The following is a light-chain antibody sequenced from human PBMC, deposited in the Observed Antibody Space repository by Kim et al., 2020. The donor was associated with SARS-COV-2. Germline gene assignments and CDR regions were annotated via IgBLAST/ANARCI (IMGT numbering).Light chain of an antibody. Sequence: GQRIRISCSGGSANIGSNYVHWYKKLPGAAPKLLLYDNDQRPSGVPDRFSGSKSGTAADLAISGLRSEDEGDYYCAAWDDSLSGPVFGGGTQLTVL. CDR2: DND. CDR3: AAWDDSLSGPV. V-gene: IGLV1-47*02. CDR1: SANIGSNY. J-gene: IGLJ3*02.